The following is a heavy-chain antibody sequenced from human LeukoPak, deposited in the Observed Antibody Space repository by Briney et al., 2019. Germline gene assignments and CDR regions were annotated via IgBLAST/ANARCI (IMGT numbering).Heavy chain of an antibody. V-gene: IGHV4-39*01. D-gene: IGHD5-24*01. CDR1: GGSISSSSYY. J-gene: IGHJ4*02. Sequence: SETLSLTCTVSGGSISSSSYYWGWIRQPPGKGLEWIGSIYYSGSTYYNPSLKSRVTISVDTSKNQFSLKLSSATAADTAVYYCANGYNYPFDYWGQGTLVTVSS. CDR3: ANGYNYPFDY. CDR2: IYYSGST.